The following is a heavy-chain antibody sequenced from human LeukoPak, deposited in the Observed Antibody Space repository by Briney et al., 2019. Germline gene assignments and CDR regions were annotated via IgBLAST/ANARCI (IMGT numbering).Heavy chain of an antibody. D-gene: IGHD3-9*01. Sequence: SETLSLTCTVSGGSISSGGYYWSWIRQHPGKGLEWIGYIYYSGSTYYNPSLKSRVTISVDTSKNQFSLKLSFVTAADTAVYYCARAAVGYYDILTGTFDYWGQGTLVTVSS. CDR3: ARAAVGYYDILTGTFDY. J-gene: IGHJ4*02. CDR2: IYYSGST. V-gene: IGHV4-31*03. CDR1: GGSISSGGYY.